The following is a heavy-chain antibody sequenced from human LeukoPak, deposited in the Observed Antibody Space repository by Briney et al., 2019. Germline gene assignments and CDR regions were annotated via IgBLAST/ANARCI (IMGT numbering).Heavy chain of an antibody. J-gene: IGHJ4*02. V-gene: IGHV1-69*13. D-gene: IGHD2-8*01. Sequence: ASVKVSCKASGYTFTGYYMHWVRQAPGQGLEWMGGIIPIFGTANYAQKFQGRVTITADESTSTAYMELSSLRSEDTAVYYCARGNSVLMVYAPGYWGQGTLVTVSS. CDR1: GYTFTGYY. CDR3: ARGNSVLMVYAPGY. CDR2: IIPIFGTA.